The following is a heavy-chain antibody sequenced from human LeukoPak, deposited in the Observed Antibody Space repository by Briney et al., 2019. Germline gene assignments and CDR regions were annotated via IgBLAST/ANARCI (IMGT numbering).Heavy chain of an antibody. D-gene: IGHD2-15*01. CDR1: GASITSDY. J-gene: IGHJ4*02. CDR2: IYYDGTT. CDR3: AGGKPSDY. V-gene: IGHV4-59*03. Sequence: PSETLSLTCSVSGASITSDYWSWIRQPPGETLEWIGNIYYDGTTHYNPSLKSRVTISIDRSKSQFSLNVSAVTVADTAVYYCAGGKPSDYWGQGTQVTVSS.